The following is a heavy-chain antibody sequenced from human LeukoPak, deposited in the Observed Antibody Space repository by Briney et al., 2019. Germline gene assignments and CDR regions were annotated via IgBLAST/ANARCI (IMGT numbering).Heavy chain of an antibody. V-gene: IGHV4-34*01. J-gene: IGHJ4*02. CDR2: INHSGST. D-gene: IGHD1-26*01. Sequence: SETLSLTCAVYGGSFSGYYWSWIRQPPGKGLEWIGEINHSGSTNYNPSLKSRVTISVDTSKNQFSLKLSSVTAADTAVYYCARLSLGAKSGRDYWGQGTLVTVSS. CDR3: ARLSLGAKSGRDY. CDR1: GGSFSGYY.